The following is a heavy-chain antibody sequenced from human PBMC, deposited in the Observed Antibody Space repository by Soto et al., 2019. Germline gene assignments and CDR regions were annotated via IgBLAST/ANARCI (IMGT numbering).Heavy chain of an antibody. Sequence: GSLRLSCAASGFTFSSYSMNWVRQAPGKGLEWVSSISSSSSYIYYADSVKGRFTISRDNAKNSLYLQMNSLRAEDTAVYYCAGGPLRFLEREYYGMDVWGQGTTVTVSS. CDR3: AGGPLRFLEREYYGMDV. CDR1: GFTFSSYS. D-gene: IGHD3-3*01. CDR2: ISSSSSYI. V-gene: IGHV3-21*01. J-gene: IGHJ6*02.